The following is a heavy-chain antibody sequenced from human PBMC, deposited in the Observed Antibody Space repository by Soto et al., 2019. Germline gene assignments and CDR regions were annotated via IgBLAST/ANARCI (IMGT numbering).Heavy chain of an antibody. J-gene: IGHJ3*02. CDR3: AIAVADAFDI. D-gene: IGHD6-19*01. V-gene: IGHV4-34*01. Sequence: SETLSLTCAVYGGSFSGYYWSWIRQPPGKGLEWIGEINHSGSTNYNPSLKSRVTISVDTSKNQFSLKLSSVTAADTAVYYCAIAVADAFDIWGQGTMVTVSS. CDR2: INHSGST. CDR1: GGSFSGYY.